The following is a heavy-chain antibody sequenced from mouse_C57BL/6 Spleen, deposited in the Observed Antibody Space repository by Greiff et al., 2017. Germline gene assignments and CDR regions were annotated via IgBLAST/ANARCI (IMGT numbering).Heavy chain of an antibody. CDR2: IDPENGDT. CDR1: GFNIKDDY. D-gene: IGHD4-1*02. V-gene: IGHV14-4*01. J-gene: IGHJ2*01. Sequence: VQLQQSGAELVRPGASVKLSCTASGFNIKDDYMHWVKQRPEQGLEWIGWIDPENGDTEYASKFQGKATITADTSSNTAYLQLSSLTSEDTAVYYCTHQLGFDDWGQGTTLTVSS. CDR3: THQLGFDD.